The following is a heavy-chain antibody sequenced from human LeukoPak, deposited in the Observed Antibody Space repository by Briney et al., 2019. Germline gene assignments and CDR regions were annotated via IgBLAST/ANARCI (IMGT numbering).Heavy chain of an antibody. CDR1: GYTFTSYA. Sequence: ASVKVSCKASGYTFTSYAMNWVRQAPGQGLEWMGWINTNTGNPTYAQGFTGRFVFSLDTSVSAAYLQISSLKAEDTAVYYCARLGGRVFPTSHRFWFDPWGQGTLVTVSS. D-gene: IGHD1-26*01. J-gene: IGHJ5*02. CDR3: ARLGGRVFPTSHRFWFDP. V-gene: IGHV7-4-1*02. CDR2: INTNTGNP.